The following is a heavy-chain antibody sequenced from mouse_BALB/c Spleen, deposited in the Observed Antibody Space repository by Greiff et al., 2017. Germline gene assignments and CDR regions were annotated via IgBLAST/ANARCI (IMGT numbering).Heavy chain of an antibody. CDR3: ARSRSNYRYYAMDY. J-gene: IGHJ4*01. V-gene: IGHV5-17*02. CDR2: ISRGSSTS. CDR1: GFTFTSFW. D-gene: IGHD2-5*01. Sequence: EVQLLESGAGLVQPGGSRKLSCAASGFTFTSFWMHWVRQAPGQGLEWVAYISRGSSTSYYADTVKGRFTISRDKPTNTLFLQLTSLRSEDTAMYYCARSRSNYRYYAMDYWGQGTSVTVSS.